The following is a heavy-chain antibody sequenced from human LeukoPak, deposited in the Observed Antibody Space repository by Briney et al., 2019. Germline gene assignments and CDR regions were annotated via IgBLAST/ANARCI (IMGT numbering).Heavy chain of an antibody. CDR3: ARGQRKGSGGLIGY. V-gene: IGHV1-8*02. CDR1: GYTFSTYG. Sequence: GASVKVSCKASGYTFSTYGINWVRQAPGQGLEWMGWMNPNSGNTGYAQKFQGRVTMTRNTSISTAYMELSSLRSEDTAVYYCARGQRKGSGGLIGYWGQGTLVTVSS. J-gene: IGHJ4*02. CDR2: MNPNSGNT. D-gene: IGHD3-16*02.